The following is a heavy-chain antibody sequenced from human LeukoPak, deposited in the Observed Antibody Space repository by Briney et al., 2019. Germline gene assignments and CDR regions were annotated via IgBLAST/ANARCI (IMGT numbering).Heavy chain of an antibody. CDR2: INPNSGGT. CDR1: GYTFTGYY. Sequence: ASVKVSCKASGYTFTGYYMHWVRQAPGQGLEWMGWINPNSGGTNYAQKFQGRVTMTRDTSISTAYMKLSRLRSDDTAVYYCARGRLGYCSSTSCLDAFDIWGQGTMVTVSS. J-gene: IGHJ3*02. CDR3: ARGRLGYCSSTSCLDAFDI. V-gene: IGHV1-2*02. D-gene: IGHD2-2*01.